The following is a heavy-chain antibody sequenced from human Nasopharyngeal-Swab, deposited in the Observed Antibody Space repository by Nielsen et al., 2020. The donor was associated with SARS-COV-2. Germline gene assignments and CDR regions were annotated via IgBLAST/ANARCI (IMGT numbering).Heavy chain of an antibody. CDR1: GGSFSSYC. CDR2: ITHSGST. V-gene: IGHV4-34*01. CDR3: ARAPDYDVLTGYYPDAFDI. Sequence: SQTLSLTCAVYGGSFSSYCWTWIRQPPGKGLEWLGEITHSGSTNYNPSLKSRVTLSVDTSKNQFSLKLSSVTAADTAVYYCARAPDYDVLTGYYPDAFDIWGQGTMVTVSS. D-gene: IGHD3-9*01. J-gene: IGHJ3*02.